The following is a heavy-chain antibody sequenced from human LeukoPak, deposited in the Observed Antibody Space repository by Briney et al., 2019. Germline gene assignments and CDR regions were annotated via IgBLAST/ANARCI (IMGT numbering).Heavy chain of an antibody. D-gene: IGHD1-26*01. CDR2: INTDGSRT. CDR1: GFTFSSYW. CDR3: ARLVGATTRYAFDI. V-gene: IGHV3-74*01. J-gene: IGHJ3*02. Sequence: PGGSLRLSCAASGFTFSSYWMHWVRQAPGKGLVWVSRINTDGSRTSYADSVKGRFTISRDNGKKTLYLQMNSLRADDTALYYWARLVGATTRYAFDIWGQGTMVTVSS.